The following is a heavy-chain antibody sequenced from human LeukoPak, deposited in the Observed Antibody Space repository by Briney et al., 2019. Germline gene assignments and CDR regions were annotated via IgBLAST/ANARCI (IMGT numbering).Heavy chain of an antibody. CDR3: AKDYYDSSGYYYVGEDY. V-gene: IGHV3-23*01. J-gene: IGHJ4*02. CDR1: GFAFSSSG. Sequence: GALRLSCAASGFAFSSSGMDWVRQAPGKGLEWVSAISGSGGSTYYADSVKGRFTISRDNSKNTLYLQMNSLRAEDTAVYYCAKDYYDSSGYYYVGEDYWGQGTLVTVSS. CDR2: ISGSGGST. D-gene: IGHD3-22*01.